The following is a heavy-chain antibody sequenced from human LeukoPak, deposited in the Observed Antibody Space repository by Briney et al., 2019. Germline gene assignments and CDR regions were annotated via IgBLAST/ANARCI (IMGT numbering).Heavy chain of an antibody. D-gene: IGHD4-17*01. V-gene: IGHV3-33*01. CDR3: ARDRGRYGDIGDY. Sequence: GGSLRLSCAASGFTFSSYGMHWVRQAPGKGLEWVAVIWYDGSNKYYADSVKGRFTISRDNSKNTLYLQMNSLRAEDTAVYYCARDRGRYGDIGDYWGQGTLVTVSS. CDR1: GFTFSSYG. CDR2: IWYDGSNK. J-gene: IGHJ4*02.